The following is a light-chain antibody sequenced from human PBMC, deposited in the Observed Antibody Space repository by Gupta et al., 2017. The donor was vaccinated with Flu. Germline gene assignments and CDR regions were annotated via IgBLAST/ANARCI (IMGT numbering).Light chain of an antibody. V-gene: IGKV4-1*01. CDR1: QSVLYSSNNKNY. Sequence: IVMTQSPDSLAVSLGERATINCKSSQSVLYSSNNKNYLAWYQQKPGQPPKLLIYWASTRESGVPDRFSGSGYGTDFTLTISSRQAEDVAVYYCQQYDSTPWITCGQGTRMEIK. CDR3: QQYDSTPWIT. J-gene: IGKJ5*01. CDR2: WAS.